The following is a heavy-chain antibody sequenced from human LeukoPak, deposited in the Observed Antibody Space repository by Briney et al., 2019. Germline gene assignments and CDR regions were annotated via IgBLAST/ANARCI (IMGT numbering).Heavy chain of an antibody. CDR2: ISYDGSNK. Sequence: PGGSLRLSCAASGFTFSSYAMHWVRQAPGKGLEWVAVISYDGSNKYYADSVKGRFTISRDNSKNTLYLQMNSLRAEDTAVYYCARGPRMVRGVNFNYWGQGTLVTVSS. CDR3: ARGPRMVRGVNFNY. J-gene: IGHJ4*02. V-gene: IGHV3-30-3*01. D-gene: IGHD3-10*01. CDR1: GFTFSSYA.